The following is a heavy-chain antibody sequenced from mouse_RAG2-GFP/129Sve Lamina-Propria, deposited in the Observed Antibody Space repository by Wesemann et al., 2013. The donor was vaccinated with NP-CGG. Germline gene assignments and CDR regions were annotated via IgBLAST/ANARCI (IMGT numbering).Heavy chain of an antibody. J-gene: IGHJ2*01. CDR1: GFTFSDYG. CDR3: ASQAANWDRGYFDY. D-gene: IGHD4-1*01. V-gene: IGHV5-17*01. Sequence: GGLVKPGGSLKLSCAASGFTFSDYGMHWVRQAPEKGLEWVAYTSSGSSTIYYADTVKGRFTISRDNAKNTLFLQMTSLRSEDTAMYYCASQAANWDRGYFDYWGQGTTLTVSS. CDR2: TSSGSSTI.